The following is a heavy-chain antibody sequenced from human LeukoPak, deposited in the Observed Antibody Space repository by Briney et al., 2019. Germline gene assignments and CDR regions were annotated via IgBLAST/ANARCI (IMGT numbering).Heavy chain of an antibody. D-gene: IGHD3-10*01. J-gene: IGHJ4*02. CDR1: GFTFSDYY. V-gene: IGHV3-11*01. Sequence: PGGSLRLSCAASGFTFSDYYMSWIRQAPGKGLEWVSYISSSGSTIYYADSVKGRFTISRDNAKNSLYLQMNSLRAEDTAVYYCARSITMVRGVPLPYYFDYWGQGTLVTVSS. CDR3: ARSITMVRGVPLPYYFDY. CDR2: ISSSGSTI.